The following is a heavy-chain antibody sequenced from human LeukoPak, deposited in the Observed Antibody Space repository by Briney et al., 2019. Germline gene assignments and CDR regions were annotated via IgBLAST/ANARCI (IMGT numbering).Heavy chain of an antibody. CDR1: GFTVSSNY. CDR3: AKISMGELLGDALDI. V-gene: IGHV3-53*01. Sequence: HAGGSLRLSCAASGFTVSSNYMSWVRQAPGKGLEWVSVIYSGGSTYYADPMKGRFTISRDNSKNPLYLRMNSLRAEDTAVYYCAKISMGELLGDALDIWGQGTMVTVSS. D-gene: IGHD1-26*01. CDR2: IYSGGST. J-gene: IGHJ3*02.